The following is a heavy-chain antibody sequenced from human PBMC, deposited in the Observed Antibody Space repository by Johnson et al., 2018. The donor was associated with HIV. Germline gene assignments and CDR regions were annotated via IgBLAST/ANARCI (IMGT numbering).Heavy chain of an antibody. CDR3: ARGGIAATRHAFDI. V-gene: IGHV3-30*04. CDR1: GFTFNTYT. D-gene: IGHD6-13*01. Sequence: QVQLVESGGGVVQPGRSLRLFCAVSGFTFNTYTMHWVRQAPGKGLEWVAVISYDGSNKYYADSVKGRFTISRDNSKNTLYLQMNSLRAEDTAVYYCARGGIAATRHAFDIWGQGTMVTVSS. CDR2: ISYDGSNK. J-gene: IGHJ3*02.